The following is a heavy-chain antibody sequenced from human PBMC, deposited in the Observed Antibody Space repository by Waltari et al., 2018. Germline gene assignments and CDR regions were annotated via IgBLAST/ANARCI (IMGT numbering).Heavy chain of an antibody. CDR2: IYYSGST. J-gene: IGHJ5*02. CDR3: ARGGYDFWSGLVWFDP. V-gene: IGHV4-59*11. CDR1: GGSISRPY. Sequence: QVHLQESGPGLVKPSETLSLTCTVSGGSISRPYWTWIRHPPGKGLEWIGYIYYSGSTNYNPSLKSRVTISVDTSKNQFSLKLSSVTAADTAVYYCARGGYDFWSGLVWFDPWGQGTLVTVSS. D-gene: IGHD3-3*01.